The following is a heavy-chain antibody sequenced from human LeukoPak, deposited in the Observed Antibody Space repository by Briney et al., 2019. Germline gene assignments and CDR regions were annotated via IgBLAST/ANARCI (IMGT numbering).Heavy chain of an antibody. CDR3: ARDARQQLVERFDY. D-gene: IGHD6-13*01. CDR1: RFTFSDYY. V-gene: IGHV3-11*01. Sequence: KAGGSLRLSCAASRFTFSDYYMSWIRQAPGKGLEWVSYTSSSGSTIYYADSVKGRFTISRDNAKNSLYLQMNSLRAEDTAVYYCARDARQQLVERFDYWGQGTLVTVSS. J-gene: IGHJ4*02. CDR2: TSSSGSTI.